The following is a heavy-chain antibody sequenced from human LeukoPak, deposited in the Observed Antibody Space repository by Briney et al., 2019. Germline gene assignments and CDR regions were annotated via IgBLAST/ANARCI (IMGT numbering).Heavy chain of an antibody. J-gene: IGHJ3*02. Sequence: SETLSLTCTVSGGSISSYYWSWIRQPPGKGLEWIGYIYYSGSTNYNPSLKSRVTISVDTSKNQFSLKLSSVTAADTAVYYCARDPVEMATSDAFDIWGQGTMVTVSS. V-gene: IGHV4-59*12. CDR2: IYYSGST. CDR3: ARDPVEMATSDAFDI. D-gene: IGHD5-24*01. CDR1: GGSISSYY.